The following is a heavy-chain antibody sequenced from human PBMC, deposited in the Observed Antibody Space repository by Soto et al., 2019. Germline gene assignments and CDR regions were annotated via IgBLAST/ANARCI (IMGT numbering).Heavy chain of an antibody. V-gene: IGHV3-30*18. Sequence: QVQLVESGGGVVQPRRSLRLSCAASGFTFSSYGMHWVRQAPGKGLEWVAVISYDGSNKYYADSVKGRFTISRDNSKNTLYLQMNSLRAEDTAVYYCAKDHCSSTSCLNRSYYYYGMDVWGQGTTVTVSS. J-gene: IGHJ6*02. CDR2: ISYDGSNK. D-gene: IGHD2-2*01. CDR3: AKDHCSSTSCLNRSYYYYGMDV. CDR1: GFTFSSYG.